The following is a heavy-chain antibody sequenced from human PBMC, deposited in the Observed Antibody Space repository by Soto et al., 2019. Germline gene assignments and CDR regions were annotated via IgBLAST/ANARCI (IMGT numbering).Heavy chain of an antibody. V-gene: IGHV3-30*18. CDR2: ISYGGSNK. CDR1: GFTFSSYG. CDR3: AKDNCISTICYRAYNWFDP. D-gene: IGHD2-2*01. J-gene: IGHJ5*02. Sequence: PGGSLRLCCAASGFTFSSYGMPWVRQAPGKGLEWVAVISYGGSNKYYADSVKGRFTISRDNYKNTLYLQMNDRRAEDRAVYYCAKDNCISTICYRAYNWFDPWGESARVTV.